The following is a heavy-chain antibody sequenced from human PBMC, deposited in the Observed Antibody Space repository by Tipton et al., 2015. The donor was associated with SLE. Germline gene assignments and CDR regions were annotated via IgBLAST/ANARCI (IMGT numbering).Heavy chain of an antibody. CDR2: ISDGGST. D-gene: IGHD3-10*01. CDR3: ARSSWFRETYYYYMDV. J-gene: IGHJ6*03. CDR1: GYSISSGYY. Sequence: TLSLTCKVSGYSISSGYYWGWIRQPPGRGLEWIGSISDGGSTNYNPSLKSRVSISGDTSKNQLSLRLNSVTAADTAVYYCARSSWFRETYYYYMDVWGKGTTVTVSS. V-gene: IGHV4-38-2*02.